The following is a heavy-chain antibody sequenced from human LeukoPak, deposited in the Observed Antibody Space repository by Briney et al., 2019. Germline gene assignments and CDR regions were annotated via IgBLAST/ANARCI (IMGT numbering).Heavy chain of an antibody. CDR2: ISSSSSYI. CDR3: ARDLNRAFDI. CDR1: GFTFSSYS. Sequence: GGSLRLSCAASGFTFSSYSMNWVRQAPGKGLEWVSSISSSSSYIYCADSVKGRFTISRDNAKNSLYLQMNSLRAEDTAVYYCARDLNRAFDIWGQGTMVTVSS. V-gene: IGHV3-21*01. J-gene: IGHJ3*02.